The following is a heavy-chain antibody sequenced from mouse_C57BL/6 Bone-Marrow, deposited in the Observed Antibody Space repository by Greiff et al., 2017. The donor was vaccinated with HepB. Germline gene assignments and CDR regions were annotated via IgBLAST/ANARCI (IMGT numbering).Heavy chain of an antibody. Sequence: VQLQESGAELVRPGTSVKVSCKASGYAFTNYLIEWVKQRPGQGLEWIGVINPGSGGTNYNEKFKGKATLTADKSSSTAYMQLSSLTSEDSAVYFCARWGLGGGDYWGQGTTLTVSS. CDR2: INPGSGGT. CDR1: GYAFTNYL. J-gene: IGHJ2*01. V-gene: IGHV1-54*01. D-gene: IGHD3-1*01. CDR3: ARWGLGGGDY.